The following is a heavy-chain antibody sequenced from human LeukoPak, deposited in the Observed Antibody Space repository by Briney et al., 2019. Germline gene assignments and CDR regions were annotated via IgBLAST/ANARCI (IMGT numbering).Heavy chain of an antibody. CDR2: IYSGGTT. V-gene: IGHV3-66*01. CDR3: ARDPVGAIGYGMDV. CDR1: GFTVSSNY. Sequence: GGSLRLSCAASGFTVSSNYMSWVRQASGKGLEWVSVIYSGGTTYYADSVKGRFTISRVTSKNTLYLQMNSLRAEDTAVYYCARDPVGAIGYGMDVWGQGTTVTVSS. J-gene: IGHJ6*02. D-gene: IGHD1-26*01.